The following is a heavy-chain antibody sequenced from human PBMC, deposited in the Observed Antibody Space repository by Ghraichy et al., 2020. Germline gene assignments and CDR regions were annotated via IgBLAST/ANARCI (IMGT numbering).Heavy chain of an antibody. CDR2: IYSGGST. Sequence: GGSLRLSCAASGFTVSSNYMSWVRQAPGKGLEWVSVIYSGGSTYYADSVKGRFTISRDNSKNTLYLQMNSLRAEDTAVYYCARGQEISSAYYYYYGMDVWGQGTTVTVSS. CDR1: GFTVSSNY. J-gene: IGHJ6*02. V-gene: IGHV3-53*01. CDR3: ARGQEISSAYYYYYGMDV. D-gene: IGHD6-6*01.